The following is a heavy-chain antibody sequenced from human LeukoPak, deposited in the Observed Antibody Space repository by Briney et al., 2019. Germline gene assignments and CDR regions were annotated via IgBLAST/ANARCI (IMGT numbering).Heavy chain of an antibody. Sequence: ASVKVSFKASGYSFTVYYMHWVRQTPGRGLEWMGWINPNSGGTNYAQKFQGRVTMTRDTSISTAYMELSRLRSDDTAVYYCARGELGYCSSTSCYHYYYYYMDVWGKGTTVTVSS. V-gene: IGHV1-2*02. CDR3: ARGELGYCSSTSCYHYYYYYMDV. J-gene: IGHJ6*03. CDR2: INPNSGGT. D-gene: IGHD2-2*01. CDR1: GYSFTVYY.